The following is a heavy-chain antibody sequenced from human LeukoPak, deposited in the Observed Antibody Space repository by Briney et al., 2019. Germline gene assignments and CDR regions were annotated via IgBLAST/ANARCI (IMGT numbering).Heavy chain of an antibody. J-gene: IGHJ4*02. CDR3: ATYRQVLLPFES. V-gene: IGHV3-30*02. D-gene: IGHD2-8*02. Sequence: GGSLRLSCAASGFTFSRYGMHWVRQAPGKGLEWVAFIGYDGSNKYYADSVKGRFTISRDNSKNTLYLQMNSLTADDTAVYYCATYRQVLLPFESWGQGTLVTVSS. CDR2: IGYDGSNK. CDR1: GFTFSRYG.